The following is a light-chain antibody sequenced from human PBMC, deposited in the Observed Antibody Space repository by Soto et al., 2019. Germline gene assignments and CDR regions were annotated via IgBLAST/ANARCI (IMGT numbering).Light chain of an antibody. J-gene: IGLJ1*01. CDR1: SSDVGNYNS. Sequence: QSALTQPRSVSGSPTQSVTISCTGTSSDVGNYNSVSWYEQHPGKAPKLMIYDVTKRPSGVPDRFSGSKSGNTASLTISGLQTGDEADYYCCSYAGSDTYVFGTGTKVTVL. CDR3: CSYAGSDTYV. V-gene: IGLV2-11*01. CDR2: DVT.